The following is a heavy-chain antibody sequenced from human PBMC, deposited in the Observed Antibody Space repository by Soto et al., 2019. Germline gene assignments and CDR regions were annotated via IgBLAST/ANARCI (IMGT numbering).Heavy chain of an antibody. D-gene: IGHD2-8*01. J-gene: IGHJ5*01. CDR3: ARGGVFLVYAILGYWFDF. V-gene: IGHV1-8*01. CDR2: MNPNSGNT. CDR1: GYTFTSYD. Sequence: GASVKVSCKASGYTFTSYDINWVRQATGQGREWMGWMNPNSGNTGYAQKFQGRVTMTRNTSISTAYMELSSLRSEDTAVYYCARGGVFLVYAILGYWFDFCGQGTLVPVSS.